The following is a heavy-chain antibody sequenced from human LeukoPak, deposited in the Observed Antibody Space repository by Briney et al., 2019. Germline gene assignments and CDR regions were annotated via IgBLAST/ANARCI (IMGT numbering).Heavy chain of an antibody. Sequence: GGSLRLSCAASGFTFSSYSMNWVRQAPGKGLEWVSSISSGSSYIYYADSVKGRFTISRDNAKNSLYLQMNSLRAEDTAVYYCARDLYYDYVWGRGDYFDYWGQGTLVTVSS. D-gene: IGHD3-16*01. CDR2: ISSGSSYI. J-gene: IGHJ4*02. CDR1: GFTFSSYS. CDR3: ARDLYYDYVWGRGDYFDY. V-gene: IGHV3-21*01.